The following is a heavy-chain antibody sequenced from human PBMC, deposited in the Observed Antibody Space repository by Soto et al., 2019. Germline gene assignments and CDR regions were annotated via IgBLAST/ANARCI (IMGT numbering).Heavy chain of an antibody. J-gene: IGHJ6*02. V-gene: IGHV3-21*01. Sequence: EVPLVESGGGLVKPGGSLRLSCAASGFTFSSYSMNWVRQAPGKGLEWVSSISSSSSYIYYADSVKGRFTISRDNAKNSLYLQMNSLRAEDTAVYYCARDRVSAANTLDYYYYYGMDVWGQGTTVTVSS. D-gene: IGHD2-2*01. CDR2: ISSSSSYI. CDR3: ARDRVSAANTLDYYYYYGMDV. CDR1: GFTFSSYS.